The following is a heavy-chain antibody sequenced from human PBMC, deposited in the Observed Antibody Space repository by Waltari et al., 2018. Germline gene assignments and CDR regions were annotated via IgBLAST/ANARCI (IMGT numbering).Heavy chain of an antibody. D-gene: IGHD6-13*01. CDR1: GFTFDDYA. CDR3: AKDHSSLAGTNGNYFDY. V-gene: IGHV3-9*03. Sequence: EVQLVESGGGLVQPGRSLRLSCAASGFTFDDYAMHWVRQAPGKGLEWVSGISWNSGSIGYADSVKGRFTISRDNAKNSLYLQMNSLRAEDMALYYCAKDHSSLAGTNGNYFDYWGQGTLVTVSS. J-gene: IGHJ4*02. CDR2: ISWNSGSI.